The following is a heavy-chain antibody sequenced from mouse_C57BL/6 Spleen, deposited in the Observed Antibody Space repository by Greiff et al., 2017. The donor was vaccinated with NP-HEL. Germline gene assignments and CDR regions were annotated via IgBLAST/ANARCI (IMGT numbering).Heavy chain of an antibody. Sequence: EVQGVESGGGLVKPGGSLKLSCAASGFTFSSYAMSWVRQTPEKRLEWVATISDGGSYTYYPDNVKGRFTISRDNAKNNLYLQMSHLKSEDTAMYYCARETGNYSFDYWGQGTTLTVSS. CDR2: ISDGGSYT. J-gene: IGHJ2*01. D-gene: IGHD2-1*01. CDR3: ARETGNYSFDY. V-gene: IGHV5-4*01. CDR1: GFTFSSYA.